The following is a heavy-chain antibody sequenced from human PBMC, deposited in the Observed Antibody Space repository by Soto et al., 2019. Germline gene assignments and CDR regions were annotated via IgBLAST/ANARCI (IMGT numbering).Heavy chain of an antibody. Sequence: SVKFSCKASCGTFSSYAISWVRQAPGQGLEWMGGIIPIFGTANYAQKFQGRVTITADESTSTAYMELSSLRSEDTAVYYCAKEVINDYDFWSGYYRYYYGMDVWGQGTTVTVSS. CDR2: IIPIFGTA. D-gene: IGHD3-3*01. J-gene: IGHJ6*02. V-gene: IGHV1-69*13. CDR1: CGTFSSYA. CDR3: AKEVINDYDFWSGYYRYYYGMDV.